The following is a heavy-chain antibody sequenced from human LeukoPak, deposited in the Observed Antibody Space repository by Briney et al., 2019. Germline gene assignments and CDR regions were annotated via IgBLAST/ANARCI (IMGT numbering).Heavy chain of an antibody. CDR1: GFPFSTYG. V-gene: IGHV3-33*01. Sequence: PGGSLRLSCAASGFPFSTYGMHWVRQAPGKGLEWVAVIWYDGSKRFYADSVKGRFTISRDNSKNTLYLQMNSLRAEDTAVYYCARENRGGYFDYWGQGTLVTVSS. J-gene: IGHJ4*02. CDR2: IWYDGSKR. D-gene: IGHD3-16*01. CDR3: ARENRGGYFDY.